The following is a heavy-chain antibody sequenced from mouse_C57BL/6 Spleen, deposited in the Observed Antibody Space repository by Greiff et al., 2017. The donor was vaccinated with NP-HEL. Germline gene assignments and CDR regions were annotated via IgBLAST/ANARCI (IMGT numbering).Heavy chain of an antibody. J-gene: IGHJ2*01. CDR2: INPSNGCT. V-gene: IGHV1-53*01. Sequence: VQLQQPGTELVKPGASVKLSCKASGYTFTSYWMHWVKQRPGQGLEWIGNINPSNGCTNYNEKFKSKATLTVDKSSSTAYMQLSSLTSEDSAVYYCARPYYYGSSYVGYFDYWGQGTTLTVSS. CDR3: ARPYYYGSSYVGYFDY. CDR1: GYTFTSYW. D-gene: IGHD1-1*01.